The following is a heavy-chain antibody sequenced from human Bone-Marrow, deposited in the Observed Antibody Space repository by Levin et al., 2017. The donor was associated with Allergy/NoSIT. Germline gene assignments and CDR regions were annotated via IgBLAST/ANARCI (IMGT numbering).Heavy chain of an antibody. V-gene: IGHV3-15*01. CDR2: IKSRADGGTT. D-gene: IGHD3-3*01. Sequence: PGGSLRLSCEASGFSFTNAWMSWVRQAPGKGLEWVGHIKSRADGGTTDYAAPVNGRFTVSRDDSRTTLFLQMNNLKTEDSAVYYCTSERLYHDIWRAPTPLTRGGPLQSWGRGTLVTVSS. CDR3: TSERLYHDIWRAPTPLTRGGPLQS. CDR1: GFSFTNAW. J-gene: IGHJ5*02.